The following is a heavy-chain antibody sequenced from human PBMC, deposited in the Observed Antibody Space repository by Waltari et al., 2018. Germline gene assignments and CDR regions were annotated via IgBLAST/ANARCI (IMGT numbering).Heavy chain of an antibody. Sequence: QVQLVQSGAEVRKPGSSVKVSCKASGGTFSSYAISWVRQAPGQGLEWMGRISPIFGTANYGRKCQGRVTITADKSTSTAYMELSSLRSEDTAVYYCAGSWNGPDGMDVWGQGTTVTVSS. CDR3: AGSWNGPDGMDV. J-gene: IGHJ6*02. V-gene: IGHV1-69*08. CDR1: GGTFSSYA. CDR2: ISPIFGTA. D-gene: IGHD1-1*01.